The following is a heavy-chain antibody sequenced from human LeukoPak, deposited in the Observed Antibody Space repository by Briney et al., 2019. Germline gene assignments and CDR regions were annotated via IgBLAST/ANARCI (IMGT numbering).Heavy chain of an antibody. CDR1: GGSFSGYY. J-gene: IGHJ6*03. D-gene: IGHD3-10*01. CDR3: ARVWGGSGSYYNPYYYYYMDV. Sequence: SETLSLTCAVYGGSFSGYYWSWIRQPPGKGLEWIGYIYYSGSTNYNPSLKSRVTISVDTSKNQFSLKLSSVTAADTAVYYCARVWGGSGSYYNPYYYYYMDVWGKGTTVTVSS. V-gene: IGHV4-59*01. CDR2: IYYSGST.